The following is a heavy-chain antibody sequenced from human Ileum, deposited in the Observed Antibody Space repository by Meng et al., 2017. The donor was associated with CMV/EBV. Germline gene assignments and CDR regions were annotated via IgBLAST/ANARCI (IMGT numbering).Heavy chain of an antibody. CDR1: GFTISDYY. CDR3: TKGAWYWYFDL. V-gene: IGHV3-72*01. Sequence: AYGFTISDYYMDWVRQAPGKGLEWIGRVRNRANSDTTEYAASVKGRFTISRDDSKNSLYLQMNSLKSEDTAVYYCTKGAWYWYFDLWGRGTLVTVSS. CDR2: VRNRANSDTT. J-gene: IGHJ2*01.